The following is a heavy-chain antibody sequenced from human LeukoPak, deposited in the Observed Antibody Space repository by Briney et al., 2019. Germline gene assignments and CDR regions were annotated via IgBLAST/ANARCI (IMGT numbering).Heavy chain of an antibody. V-gene: IGHV3-30*04. CDR2: ISYDGSNK. J-gene: IGHJ4*02. CDR3: AKDFYDILTGYPDY. CDR1: GFTFSSKT. D-gene: IGHD3-9*01. Sequence: GGSLRLSCAASGFTFSSKTMHWVRQAPGKGLEWVAVISYDGSNKYYADSVKGRFTISRDNSKNTLYLQMNSLRAEDTAVYYCAKDFYDILTGYPDYWGQGTWSPSPQ.